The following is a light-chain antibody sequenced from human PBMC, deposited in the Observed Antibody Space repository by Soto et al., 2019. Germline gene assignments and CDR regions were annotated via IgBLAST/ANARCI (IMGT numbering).Light chain of an antibody. CDR3: QSYDSSLSGFYV. J-gene: IGLJ1*01. Sequence: QSVLTQPPSVSGAPGQRVTISCTGSSSNIGAGYDVHWYQQLPGTAPKLLVYANNNRPSGVPDRFSGSKSGTSASLAITGLQAEDGADYYCQSYDSSLSGFYVFGTGTKLTVL. V-gene: IGLV1-40*01. CDR1: SSNIGAGYD. CDR2: ANN.